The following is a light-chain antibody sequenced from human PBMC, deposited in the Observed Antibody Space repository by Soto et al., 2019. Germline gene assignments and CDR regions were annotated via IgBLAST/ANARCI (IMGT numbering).Light chain of an antibody. CDR2: GAS. V-gene: IGKV3-15*01. Sequence: EIVMTQSPATLSVSPGERAALSCRASQSVSSNLAWYRQKPGQAPRLLIYGASTRATGIPARFSGSGSGTECTLTISSLQSEDFAVYYCQQYNNWPPFTFGPGTKVDIK. CDR3: QQYNNWPPFT. J-gene: IGKJ3*01. CDR1: QSVSSN.